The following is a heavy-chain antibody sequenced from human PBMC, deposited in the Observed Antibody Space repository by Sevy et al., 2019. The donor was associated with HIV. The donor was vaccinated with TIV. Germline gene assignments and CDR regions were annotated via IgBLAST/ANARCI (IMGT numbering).Heavy chain of an antibody. D-gene: IGHD3-10*01. Sequence: GGSLRLSCAASGFTFGSYDMYWVRQTPGKGLEWVALISFYGSNKEYADSVKGRVTISRENSKNTVYLQMSSLKPEDTAVYYCAKDAFEVRGVLSSRGMPTYYHAMDLWGQGTTVTVSS. V-gene: IGHV3-30*18. CDR2: ISFYGSNK. CDR1: GFTFGSYD. CDR3: AKDAFEVRGVLSSRGMPTYYHAMDL. J-gene: IGHJ6*02.